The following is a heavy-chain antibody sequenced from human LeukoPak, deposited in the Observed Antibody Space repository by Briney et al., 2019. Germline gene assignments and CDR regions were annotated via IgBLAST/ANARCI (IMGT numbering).Heavy chain of an antibody. J-gene: IGHJ5*02. V-gene: IGHV1-69-2*01. Sequence: GASAKVSCKASGYTFTDYYMHWVQQAPGEGLEWMGRVDPEDGETIYAEKFQGRVTITADTSTDTAYMELSSLRSEDTAVYYCATDSDFWSPPWGQGTLVTVSS. D-gene: IGHD3-3*01. CDR1: GYTFTDYY. CDR3: ATDSDFWSPP. CDR2: VDPEDGET.